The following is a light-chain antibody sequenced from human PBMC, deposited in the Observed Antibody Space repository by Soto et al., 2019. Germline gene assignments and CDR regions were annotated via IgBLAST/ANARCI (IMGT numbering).Light chain of an antibody. Sequence: DIVMTQSPLSLPVTPGEPASISCRSSQSLLHSNGYNYLDWYLQKPGQSPQLLIYLGSNRASGAPDTFSCSGSGTDFTLKISRVEAEDVGVYYCMQDLQTPPFTFGPGTKVDIK. CDR3: MQDLQTPPFT. CDR2: LGS. CDR1: QSLLHSNGYNY. V-gene: IGKV2-28*01. J-gene: IGKJ3*01.